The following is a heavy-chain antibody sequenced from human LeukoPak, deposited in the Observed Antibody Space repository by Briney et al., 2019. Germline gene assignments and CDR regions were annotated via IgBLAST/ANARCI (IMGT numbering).Heavy chain of an antibody. CDR1: GGSISSSSYY. J-gene: IGHJ3*02. CDR3: ARGYSYGSRAFDI. Sequence: SETLSLTCTVSGGSISSSSYYWGWIRQPPGKGLEWIGSIYYSGSTYYNPSLKSRVTISVDTSKNQFSLKLSSVTAADTAVYYCARGYSYGSRAFDIWGQGTMVTVSS. V-gene: IGHV4-39*07. D-gene: IGHD5-18*01. CDR2: IYYSGST.